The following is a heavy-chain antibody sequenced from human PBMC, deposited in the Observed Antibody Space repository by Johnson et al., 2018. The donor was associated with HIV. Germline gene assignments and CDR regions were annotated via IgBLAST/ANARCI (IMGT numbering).Heavy chain of an antibody. D-gene: IGHD6-19*01. CDR3: ARDPQQWLDVGAFDI. V-gene: IGHV3-33*08. CDR1: GFTFRSYS. CDR2: IRYDGSNK. J-gene: IGHJ3*02. Sequence: QVQLVESGGGVVQSGRSLRLSCAASGFTFRSYSMHWVRQAPGKGLEWVAFIRYDGSNKYYVDSVKGRFTISRDNAKNSLYLQMNSLRAEDTAVYYCARDPQQWLDVGAFDIWGQGTMVTVSS.